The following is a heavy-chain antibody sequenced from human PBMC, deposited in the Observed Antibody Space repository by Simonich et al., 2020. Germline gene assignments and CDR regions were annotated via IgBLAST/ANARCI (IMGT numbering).Heavy chain of an antibody. CDR3: VRQGDVLQFLEWAS. CDR2: IYPGNSGT. V-gene: IGHV5-51*01. J-gene: IGHJ5*02. D-gene: IGHD3-3*01. CDR1: GYSFTRYW. Sequence: EVQLVQSGAEVKKPGESLKISCKGSGYSFTRYWIGWVRQMPGKGLEWMGIIYPGNSGTRNSPSFQGQVTISDDKTISTAYLQWSSLKASDTAMYYCVRQGDVLQFLEWASWGQGTLVTVSS.